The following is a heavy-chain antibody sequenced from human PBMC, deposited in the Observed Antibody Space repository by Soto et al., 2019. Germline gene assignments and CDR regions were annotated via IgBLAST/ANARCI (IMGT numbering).Heavy chain of an antibody. V-gene: IGHV4-39*01. CDR3: ASGGEGSIAVAG. CDR1: GGSISGSSYY. Sequence: QLQLQESGPGLVKPSETLSLTCTVSGGSISGSSYYWGWIRQPPGKGLEWIGAIYYTGWTYYKPSLKSRVTISVDTSKNQFSLKLNSVSAADTAVYYCASGGEGSIAVAGWGQGTLVTVSS. D-gene: IGHD6-19*01. CDR2: IYYTGWT. J-gene: IGHJ4*02.